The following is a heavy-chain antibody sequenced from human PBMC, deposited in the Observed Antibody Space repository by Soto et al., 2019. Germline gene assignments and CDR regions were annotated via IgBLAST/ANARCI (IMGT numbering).Heavy chain of an antibody. CDR2: IYYSGST. D-gene: IGHD3-22*01. J-gene: IGHJ3*02. CDR3: ARESTYYYDSSGQDAFDI. V-gene: IGHV4-30-4*01. Sequence: QVQLQESGPGLMKPSQTLSLTCTVSGGSISSGDYYWSWIRQPPGKGLEWIGYIYYSGSTYYNPSLKSRVTISVDTSKNQFSLKLSSVTAADTAVYYCARESTYYYDSSGQDAFDIWGQGTMVTVSS. CDR1: GGSISSGDYY.